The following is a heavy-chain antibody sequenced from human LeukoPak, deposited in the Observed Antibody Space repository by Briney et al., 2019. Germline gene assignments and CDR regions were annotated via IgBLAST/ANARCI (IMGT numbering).Heavy chain of an antibody. D-gene: IGHD6-13*01. Sequence: FQGRVTVTRDTSTSTVYMDLSSLRSEDTAVYYCARAPRDSSTMLVRWGQGTLVTVSS. V-gene: IGHV1-46*01. CDR3: ARAPRDSSTMLVR. J-gene: IGHJ4*02.